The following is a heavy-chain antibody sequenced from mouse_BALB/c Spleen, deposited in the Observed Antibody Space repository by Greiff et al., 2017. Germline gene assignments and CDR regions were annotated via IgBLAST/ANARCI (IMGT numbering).Heavy chain of an antibody. D-gene: IGHD1-1*01. CDR2: IDPSDSET. V-gene: IGHV1S126*01. J-gene: IGHJ2*01. CDR3: ARSCSITTVVATRDFDY. CDR1: GYSFTSYW. Sequence: QVQLKESGPQLVRPGASVKISCKASGYSFTSYWMHWVKQRPGQGLEWIGMIDPSDSETRLNQKFKDKATLTVDKSSSTAYMQLSSPTSEDSAVYYCARSCSITTVVATRDFDYWGQGTTLTVST.